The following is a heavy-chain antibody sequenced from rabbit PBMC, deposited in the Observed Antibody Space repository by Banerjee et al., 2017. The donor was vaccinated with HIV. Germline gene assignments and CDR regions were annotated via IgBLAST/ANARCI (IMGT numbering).Heavy chain of an antibody. Sequence: QSLEESGGDLVKPGSSLTLTCTASGFTISSSYYMCWVRQAPGKGLEWIGCIYAGSGSTWYASWAKGRFTISKTSSTTVTLQMTSLTAADTATYFCARDVVAGDGYALWGPGTLVTVS. V-gene: IGHV1S40*01. CDR3: ARDVVAGDGYAL. D-gene: IGHD6-1*01. CDR2: IYAGSGST. J-gene: IGHJ4*01. CDR1: GFTISSSYY.